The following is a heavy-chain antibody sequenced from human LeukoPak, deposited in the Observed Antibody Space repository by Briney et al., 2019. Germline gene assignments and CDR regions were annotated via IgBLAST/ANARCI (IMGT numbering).Heavy chain of an antibody. CDR2: IIPIFGTA. Sequence: GASVKVSCKASGGTFSRYAISWVRQAPGQGLEWMGGIIPIFGTANYAQKFQGRVTITTDESTSTAYMELSSLRSEDTAVYYCARADYYDSSGYHSYYYYMDVWGKGTTVPVSS. D-gene: IGHD3-22*01. CDR3: ARADYYDSSGYHSYYYYMDV. J-gene: IGHJ6*03. CDR1: GGTFSRYA. V-gene: IGHV1-69*05.